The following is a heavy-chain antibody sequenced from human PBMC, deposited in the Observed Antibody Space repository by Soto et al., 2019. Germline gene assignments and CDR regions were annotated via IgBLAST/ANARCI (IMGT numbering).Heavy chain of an antibody. Sequence: PXXSLRLSFAASGFTFSSYAMRWVFQAPGKGLEWVSAISGSGGSTYYADSVKGRFTISRDNSKSTLYLQMNSLRAEDTAVYYCAKGHWFDAFDIWGQGTMVTVSS. V-gene: IGHV3-23*01. CDR2: ISGSGGST. CDR1: GFTFSSYA. D-gene: IGHD3-10*01. CDR3: AKGHWFDAFDI. J-gene: IGHJ3*02.